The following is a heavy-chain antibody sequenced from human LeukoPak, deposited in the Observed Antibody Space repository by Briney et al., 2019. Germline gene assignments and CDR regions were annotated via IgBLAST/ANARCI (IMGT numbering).Heavy chain of an antibody. Sequence: SVKVSCKASGGTFSSYAISWVRQAPGQGLEWMGGITPIFGTANYAQKFQGRVTITTDESTSTAYMELSSLRSEDTAVYYCARSYDFWSGYDYWGQGTLVTVSS. V-gene: IGHV1-69*05. CDR1: GGTFSSYA. CDR3: ARSYDFWSGYDY. CDR2: ITPIFGTA. D-gene: IGHD3-3*01. J-gene: IGHJ4*02.